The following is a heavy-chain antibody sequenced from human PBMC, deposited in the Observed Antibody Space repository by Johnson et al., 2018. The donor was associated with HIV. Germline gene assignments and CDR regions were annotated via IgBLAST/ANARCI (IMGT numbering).Heavy chain of an antibody. D-gene: IGHD3-22*01. J-gene: IGHJ3*02. Sequence: MQLVESGGGLVQPGGSLRLSCAASGFTVSTNYMTWVRQAPGKGLECVSLIYSDGNTYYADSVKDRFTISRDNAKNSLYLQMNSLRAEDTAVYYCEGGMFGRYYYDSSGYSDDAFEIGGQETMVTVSS. CDR1: GFTVSTNY. V-gene: IGHV3-66*01. CDR2: IYSDGNT. CDR3: EGGMFGRYYYDSSGYSDDAFEI.